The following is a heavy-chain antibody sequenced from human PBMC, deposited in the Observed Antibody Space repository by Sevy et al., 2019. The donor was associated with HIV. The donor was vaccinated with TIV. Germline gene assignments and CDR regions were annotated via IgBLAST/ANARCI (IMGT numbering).Heavy chain of an antibody. Sequence: GGSLRLPCSASGFAFSAYWMVWVRQGPGKGLEWVANIKQDGSEQNYVDSVEGRFTISRDNGKNLLYLQMNDLRAEDTAVYYCARGGGGFYGDYPFDYWGHGTLVTVSS. CDR1: GFAFSAYW. V-gene: IGHV3-7*01. J-gene: IGHJ4*01. CDR2: IKQDGSEQ. D-gene: IGHD4-17*01. CDR3: ARGGGGFYGDYPFDY.